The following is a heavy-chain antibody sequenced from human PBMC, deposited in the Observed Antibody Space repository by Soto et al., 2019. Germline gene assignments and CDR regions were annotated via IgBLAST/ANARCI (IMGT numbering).Heavy chain of an antibody. J-gene: IGHJ4*02. CDR3: ACGVLGVITRFDY. D-gene: IGHD3-10*01. CDR2: ISGSGGST. CDR1: GFTFSSYA. V-gene: IGHV3-23*01. Sequence: GGSLRLSCAASGFTFSSYAMSWVRQAPGKGLEWVSAISGSGGSTYYAASVKGRFTISRDNSKNTLYLQMNSLRAEDTAVYYCACGVLGVITRFDYWGQGTLVTVSS.